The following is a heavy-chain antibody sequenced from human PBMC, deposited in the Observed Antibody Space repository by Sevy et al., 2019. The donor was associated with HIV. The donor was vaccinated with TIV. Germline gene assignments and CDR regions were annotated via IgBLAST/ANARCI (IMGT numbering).Heavy chain of an antibody. D-gene: IGHD3-16*01. CDR2: IYNVGDT. V-gene: IGHV4-59*01. CDR1: GGSISGYY. J-gene: IGHJ5*02. CDR3: ARRGPALAGNWFDP. Sequence: SETLSLTCTVSGGSISGYYWSWIRQSPGKGLEWIGYIYNVGDTRYNPSLKSRVTISMATSKNQFSLHLNSVTAAETAVYYCARRGPALAGNWFDPWGQGTLVTVSS.